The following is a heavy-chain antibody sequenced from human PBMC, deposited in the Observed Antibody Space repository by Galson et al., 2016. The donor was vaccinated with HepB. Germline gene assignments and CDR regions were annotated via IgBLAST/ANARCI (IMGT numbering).Heavy chain of an antibody. Sequence: SVKVSCKASGGTFSSYAIHWVRQAPGQGLEWLGGIIPILDTANYAQRFQSRVTITTDEFTSTVYMELSSLRSEDTALYYCASSVRPSIAMEGPTPYNWVDPWGQGTLVTVSS. D-gene: IGHD6-19*01. CDR1: GGTFSSYA. CDR2: IIPILDTA. CDR3: ASSVRPSIAMEGPTPYNWVDP. J-gene: IGHJ5*02. V-gene: IGHV1-69*05.